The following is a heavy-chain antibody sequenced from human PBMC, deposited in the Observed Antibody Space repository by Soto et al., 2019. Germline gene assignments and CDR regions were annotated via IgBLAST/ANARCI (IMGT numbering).Heavy chain of an antibody. CDR1: GFTFSSYA. CDR3: ARDDDYVWGSPRLYFDY. V-gene: IGHV3-30-3*01. Sequence: PGGSLRLSCAASGFTFSSYAMHWVRQAPGKGLEWVAVISYDGSNKYYADSVKGRFTISRDNSKNTLYLQMNSLRAEDTAVYYCARDDDYVWGSPRLYFDYWGQGTLVTVSS. J-gene: IGHJ4*02. CDR2: ISYDGSNK. D-gene: IGHD3-16*01.